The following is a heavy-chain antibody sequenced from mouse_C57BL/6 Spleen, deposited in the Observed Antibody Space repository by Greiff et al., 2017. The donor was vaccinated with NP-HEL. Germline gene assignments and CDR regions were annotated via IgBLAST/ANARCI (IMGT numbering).Heavy chain of an antibody. D-gene: IGHD3-3*01. CDR1: GYSITSGYY. Sequence: EVKLQESGPGLVKPSQSLSLTCSVTGYSITSGYYWNWIRQFPGNKLEWMGYISYDGSNNYNPSLKNRISITRDTSKNQFFLKLNSVTTEDTATYYCARESLGAMDYWGQGTSVTVSS. CDR2: ISYDGSN. V-gene: IGHV3-6*01. J-gene: IGHJ4*01. CDR3: ARESLGAMDY.